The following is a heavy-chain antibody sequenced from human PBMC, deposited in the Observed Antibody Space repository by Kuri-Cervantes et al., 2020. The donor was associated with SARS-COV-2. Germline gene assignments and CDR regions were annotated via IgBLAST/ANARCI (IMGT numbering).Heavy chain of an antibody. CDR3: AKAKGYSGFDPYFAY. CDR2: ISGGGDSI. Sequence: GESLKISCAASGFTFSSSAMSWVRQPPGKGLEWVSSISGGGDSIYYADSVKGRFTISRDNSNNTLYLQMNSLRAEDTALYYCAKAKGYSGFDPYFAYWGQGTLVTVSS. CDR1: GFTFSSSA. V-gene: IGHV3-23*01. D-gene: IGHD5-12*01. J-gene: IGHJ4*02.